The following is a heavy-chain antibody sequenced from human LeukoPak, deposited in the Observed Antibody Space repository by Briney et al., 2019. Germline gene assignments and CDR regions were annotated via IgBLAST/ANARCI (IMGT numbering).Heavy chain of an antibody. CDR1: GFTVSSNN. V-gene: IGHV3-53*01. CDR3: AKRGVVIRVILVGFHKEAYYFDS. Sequence: GGSLRLSCAASGFTVSSNNMNWVRQAPGKGLEWVSIIYSDGNTYYADSVKGRFTISRDNPKNTLYLQMNSLRAEDTAVYFCAKRGVVIRVILVGFHKEAYYFDSWGQGALVTVSS. CDR2: IYSDGNT. J-gene: IGHJ4*02. D-gene: IGHD3-22*01.